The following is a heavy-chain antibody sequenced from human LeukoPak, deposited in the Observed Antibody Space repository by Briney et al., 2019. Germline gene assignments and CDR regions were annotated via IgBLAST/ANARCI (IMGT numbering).Heavy chain of an antibody. CDR2: INTGNGNT. CDR3: ARNTETAIPLPYYFDY. Sequence: ASVKVSCEASGYTFTSYAIHWVRQAPGQRLECMGWINTGNGNTKYSQKFQGRVTITRDTSASTAYMDLSSLRSEDTAVYYCARNTETAIPLPYYFDYWGQGTLVTVSS. D-gene: IGHD2-21*02. V-gene: IGHV1-3*04. J-gene: IGHJ4*02. CDR1: GYTFTSYA.